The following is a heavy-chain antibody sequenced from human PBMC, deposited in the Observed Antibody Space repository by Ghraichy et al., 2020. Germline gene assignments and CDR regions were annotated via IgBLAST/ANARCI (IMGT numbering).Heavy chain of an antibody. J-gene: IGHJ4*02. CDR1: GYTFTSYG. V-gene: IGHV1-18*01. CDR3: ARDWNHDHGDN. D-gene: IGHD1-1*01. Sequence: AAVKVSCKASGYTFTSYGISWVRQAPGQGLEWMGWISAYNGDTKYEQKLQGRVTMTTDTSTSTAYMELRSLRSDDTAMYYCARDWNHDHGDNWGQGTLVTVSS. CDR2: ISAYNGDT.